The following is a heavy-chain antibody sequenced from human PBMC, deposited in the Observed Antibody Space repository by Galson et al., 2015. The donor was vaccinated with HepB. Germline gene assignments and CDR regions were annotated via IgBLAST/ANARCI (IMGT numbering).Heavy chain of an antibody. V-gene: IGHV3-48*03. D-gene: IGHD2-21*02. CDR1: GFTFSSYE. CDR3: ARDPIYCGGDCYSRAFDI. CDR2: ISSSGSTI. Sequence: SLRLSCAASGFTFSSYEVNWVRQAPGKGLEWVSYISSSGSTIYYADSVKGRFTISRDNAKNSLYLQMNSLRAEDTAVYYCARDPIYCGGDCYSRAFDIWGQGTMVTVSS. J-gene: IGHJ3*02.